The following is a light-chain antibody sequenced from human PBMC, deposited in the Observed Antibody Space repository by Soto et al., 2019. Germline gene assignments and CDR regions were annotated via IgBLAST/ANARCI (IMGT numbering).Light chain of an antibody. CDR1: QDINNY. CDR3: QQFDNLPFT. Sequence: DIQMTQSPSSLSASVGDRVTIICQASQDINNYLNWYQQKPGKAPKLLIYDSSNLEIGVPSRFSGSGYGTRFSFTISSLQPEDNATYYCQQFDNLPFTFGQGTRLEIK. CDR2: DSS. V-gene: IGKV1-33*01. J-gene: IGKJ5*01.